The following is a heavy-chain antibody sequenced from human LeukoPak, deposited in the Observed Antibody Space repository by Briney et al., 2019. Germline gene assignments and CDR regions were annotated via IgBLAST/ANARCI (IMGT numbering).Heavy chain of an antibody. CDR3: TRANFDWLLYAGIFHDY. Sequence: GGYVSLTCTASGFTFGDYGMSWVRPAPGKGWEWVGFIRIKVSSWTTEYAASVTGRSTISTDDSKSIAYLQMNSLKTEDTAVYYCTRANFDWLLYAGIFHDYWGQGTLVTVSS. CDR2: IRIKVSSWTT. CDR1: GFTFGDYG. D-gene: IGHD3-9*01. J-gene: IGHJ4*02. V-gene: IGHV3-49*04.